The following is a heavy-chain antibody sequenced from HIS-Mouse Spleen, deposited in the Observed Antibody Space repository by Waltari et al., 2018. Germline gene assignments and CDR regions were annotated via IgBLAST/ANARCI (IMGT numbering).Heavy chain of an antibody. V-gene: IGHV1-2*02. Sequence: QVQLVQSGAEVKKPGASVTVSCKASGYTFTGYHMHWVPKAPGPGLEWTGWTNPNSGGTNYEQKFQGRVTMTRDTSISTAYMELSRLRSDETAVYYCARDLGCSSTSCYDGWFDPWGQGTLVTVSS. CDR3: ARDLGCSSTSCYDGWFDP. J-gene: IGHJ5*02. CDR1: GYTFTGYH. D-gene: IGHD2-2*01. CDR2: TNPNSGGT.